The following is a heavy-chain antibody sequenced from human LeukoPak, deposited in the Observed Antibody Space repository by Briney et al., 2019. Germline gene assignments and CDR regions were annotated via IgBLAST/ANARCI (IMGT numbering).Heavy chain of an antibody. V-gene: IGHV1-18*01. D-gene: IGHD5-18*01. J-gene: IGHJ4*02. CDR1: GDTFSNYG. Sequence: GASVKVSCTASGDTFSNYGVSWVRQAPGQGLEWMGWVSALNGNTNVAQKVQGRVTLTRDTSTGTAHMELRSLSSDDTAVYYCATLQPAAPHFEHWGQGTLVTVST. CDR3: ATLQPAAPHFEH. CDR2: VSALNGNT.